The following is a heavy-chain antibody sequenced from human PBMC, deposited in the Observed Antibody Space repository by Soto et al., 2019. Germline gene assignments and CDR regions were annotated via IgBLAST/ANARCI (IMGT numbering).Heavy chain of an antibody. Sequence: QVRLVESGGGVVQPGRSLRLSCAASGFTFRSYGMHWVRQAPGKGLEWVALIAYDGRDEYNGDSMQGRFSISRDNSKDTLYLQINSLRVDDTAVYYCAKHADYENDAFDAWGHGTMVTVSS. V-gene: IGHV3-30*18. D-gene: IGHD4-17*01. CDR2: IAYDGRDE. CDR3: AKHADYENDAFDA. CDR1: GFTFRSYG. J-gene: IGHJ3*01.